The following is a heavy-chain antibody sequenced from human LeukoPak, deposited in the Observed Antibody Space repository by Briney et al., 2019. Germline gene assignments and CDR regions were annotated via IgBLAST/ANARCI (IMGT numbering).Heavy chain of an antibody. J-gene: IGHJ4*02. D-gene: IGHD5-12*01. CDR1: GYTFTSYD. V-gene: IGHV1-8*01. CDR3: ARESGNDRKLDY. Sequence: GASVKVSCKASGYTFTSYDINWVRQATGQGLEWMGWMNPNSGNTGYAQKFQGRVTMTRNTSISTAYMELSSLRSEDTAVYYCARESGNDRKLDYWGQGTLVTVSP. CDR2: MNPNSGNT.